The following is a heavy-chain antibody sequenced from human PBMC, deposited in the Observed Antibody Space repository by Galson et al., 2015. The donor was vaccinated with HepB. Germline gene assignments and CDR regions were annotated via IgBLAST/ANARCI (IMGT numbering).Heavy chain of an antibody. V-gene: IGHV1-69*06. J-gene: IGHJ4*02. CDR2: IIPIFGTA. Sequence: SVKVSCKASGGTFSSYAISWVRQAPGQGLEWTGGIIPIFGTANYAQKFQGRVTITADKSTSTAYMELSSLRSEDTAVYYCASYSSSSAGASNYWGQGTLVTVSS. CDR1: GGTFSSYA. CDR3: ASYSSSSAGASNY. D-gene: IGHD6-6*01.